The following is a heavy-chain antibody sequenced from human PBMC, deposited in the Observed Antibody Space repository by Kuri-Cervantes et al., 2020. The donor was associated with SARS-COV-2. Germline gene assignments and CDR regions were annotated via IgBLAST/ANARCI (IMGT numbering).Heavy chain of an antibody. V-gene: IGHV3-11*04. Sequence: GESLKISCAASGFTFSDYYMSWIRQAPGKGLEWVSYISSSSSTIYYADSVKGRFTISRDNAKNSLYLQMSSLRTDDMAVYYCAIGGNYWHAWGQGTLVTVSS. CDR3: AIGGNYWHA. CDR2: ISSSSSTI. D-gene: IGHD1-1*01. J-gene: IGHJ5*02. CDR1: GFTFSDYY.